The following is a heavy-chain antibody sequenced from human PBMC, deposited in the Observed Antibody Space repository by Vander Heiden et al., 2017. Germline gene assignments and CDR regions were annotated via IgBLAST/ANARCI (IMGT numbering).Heavy chain of an antibody. Sequence: SWIRQPPGKGLEWLVEINHSGSTNYNPSLKSRVTISVDTSKNQFSRKLSSVTAADPAVYYCARGKAAAGTGWFDPWGQGTLVTVSS. J-gene: IGHJ5*02. CDR2: INHSGST. D-gene: IGHD6-13*01. CDR3: ARGKAAAGTGWFDP. V-gene: IGHV4-34*01.